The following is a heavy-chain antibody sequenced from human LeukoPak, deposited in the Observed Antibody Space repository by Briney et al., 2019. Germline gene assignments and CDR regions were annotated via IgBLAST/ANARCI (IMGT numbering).Heavy chain of an antibody. Sequence: SVKVSCKASGGTFSSYAISWVRQAPGQGLEWMGRIIPIFGTANYAQKFQGRVTITTDESTSTAYMELSSLRSEDTAAYYCASYWGYGSGSCAFDIWGQGTMVTVSS. CDR2: IIPIFGTA. J-gene: IGHJ3*02. D-gene: IGHD3-10*01. CDR1: GGTFSSYA. CDR3: ASYWGYGSGSCAFDI. V-gene: IGHV1-69*05.